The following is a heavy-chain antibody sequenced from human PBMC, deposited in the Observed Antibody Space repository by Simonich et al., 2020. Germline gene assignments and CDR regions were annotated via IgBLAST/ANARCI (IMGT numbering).Heavy chain of an antibody. CDR2: INPNSGGT. CDR3: ARVRFEAFDI. CDR1: GYTFTGYY. Sequence: QVQLVQSGAEVKKPGASVKVSCKASGYTFTGYYMPWGRQAPGQGLEWLGWINPNSGGTNDAQKLQGRVTMTRDTSISTAYMELSRLRSDDTAVYYCARVRFEAFDIWGQGTMVTVSS. V-gene: IGHV1-2*02. J-gene: IGHJ3*02.